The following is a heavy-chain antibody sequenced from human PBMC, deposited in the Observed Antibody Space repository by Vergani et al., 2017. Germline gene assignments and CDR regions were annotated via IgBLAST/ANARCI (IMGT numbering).Heavy chain of an antibody. Sequence: QVQLVESGGGVVQPGRSLRLSCAASGFTFSSYGMHWVRQAPGKGLEWVAGISDDGSNKYYADSVKGRFTISRDNSKNTLYLQMNSLRAEDTAVYYCAKGGHGGSGWYAPFGPWGQGTLVTVSS. D-gene: IGHD6-19*01. CDR2: ISDDGSNK. CDR3: AKGGHGGSGWYAPFGP. V-gene: IGHV3-30*18. CDR1: GFTFSSYG. J-gene: IGHJ5*02.